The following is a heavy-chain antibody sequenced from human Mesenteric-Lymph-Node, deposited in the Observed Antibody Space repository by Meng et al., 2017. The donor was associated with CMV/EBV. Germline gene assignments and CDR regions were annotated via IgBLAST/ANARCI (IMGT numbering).Heavy chain of an antibody. CDR2: IYHSGST. CDR3: ARGGDGYNVYYYSMDV. Sequence: SETLSLTCAVYGGSFSGYYWSWIRQPPGKGLEWIGSIYHSGSTYYNPSLKSRVTISVDTSKNQFSLKLSSVTAADTAVYFCARGGDGYNVYYYSMDVWGQGTTVTVSS. D-gene: IGHD5-24*01. V-gene: IGHV4-34*01. CDR1: GGSFSGYY. J-gene: IGHJ6*02.